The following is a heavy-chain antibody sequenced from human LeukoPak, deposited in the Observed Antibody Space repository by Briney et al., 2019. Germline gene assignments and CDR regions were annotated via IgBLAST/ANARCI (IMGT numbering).Heavy chain of an antibody. J-gene: IGHJ6*02. D-gene: IGHD3-22*01. CDR1: GLIVTDAA. CDR2: VRSKVNNYAT. CDR3: ARSPKYYDSFGYTGMDV. Sequence: GGSLKLAWAPAGLIVTDAAMDWVRQPSGERLGCVGRVRSKVNNYATAYAASVKGRFTISRDDSKNTEYLQMNSLKTEDTAVYYCARSPKYYDSFGYTGMDVWGQGTSVTVSS. V-gene: IGHV3-73*01.